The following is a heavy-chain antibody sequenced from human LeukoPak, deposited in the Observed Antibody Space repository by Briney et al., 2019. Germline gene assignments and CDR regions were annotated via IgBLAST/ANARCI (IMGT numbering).Heavy chain of an antibody. D-gene: IGHD3-9*01. CDR1: GGTFSSYA. V-gene: IGHV1-69*05. Sequence: SVKVSCKASGGTFSSYAISWVRQAPGQGLEWMGGIIPIFGTANYAQKFQGRVTITTDESTSTAYMELSSLRSEDTAVYYCARGTAYYDILTGNSPYAFDIWGQGTMVTVSS. CDR2: IIPIFGTA. CDR3: ARGTAYYDILTGNSPYAFDI. J-gene: IGHJ3*02.